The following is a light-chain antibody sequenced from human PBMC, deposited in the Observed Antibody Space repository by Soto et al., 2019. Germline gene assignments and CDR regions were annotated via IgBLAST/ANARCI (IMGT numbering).Light chain of an antibody. CDR2: DVS. CDR3: SSFTLSSTVV. J-gene: IGLJ2*01. Sequence: QSALTQPASVSGSPGQSITISCTETSSDVGGYNYVSWYQQHPGKAPKLMIYDVSNRPSGVSNRFSGSKSGNTASLTISGLQPEDEADDYCSSFTLSSTVVFGGGTKVTVL. CDR1: SSDVGGYNY. V-gene: IGLV2-14*01.